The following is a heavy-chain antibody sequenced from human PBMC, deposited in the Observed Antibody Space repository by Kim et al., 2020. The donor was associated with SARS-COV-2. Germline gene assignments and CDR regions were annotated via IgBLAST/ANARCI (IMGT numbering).Heavy chain of an antibody. Sequence: QKFQGRVTITADESTSTTYLELSSLGSEDTAVYYCARPLVELERLGAFDIWGQGTMVTVSP. J-gene: IGHJ3*02. CDR3: ARPLVELERLGAFDI. V-gene: IGHV1-69*01. D-gene: IGHD1-1*01.